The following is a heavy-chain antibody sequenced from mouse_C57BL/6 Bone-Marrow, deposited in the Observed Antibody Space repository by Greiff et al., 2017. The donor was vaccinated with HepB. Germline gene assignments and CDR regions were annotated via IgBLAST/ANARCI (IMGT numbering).Heavy chain of an antibody. CDR3: VRGPALYGSSPWFAY. Sequence: EVQLVESGGGLVQPKGSLKLSCAASGFTFNTYAMHWVRQAPGKGLEWVARIRSKSSNYATYYADSVKDRFTISRDDSQSMRYLQMNNLKTEDTAMYYCVRGPALYGSSPWFAYWGQGTLVTVSA. CDR1: GFTFNTYA. V-gene: IGHV10-3*01. D-gene: IGHD1-1*01. CDR2: IRSKSSNYAT. J-gene: IGHJ3*01.